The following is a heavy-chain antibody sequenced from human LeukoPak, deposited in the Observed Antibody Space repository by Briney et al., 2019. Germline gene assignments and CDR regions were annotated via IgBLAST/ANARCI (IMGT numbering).Heavy chain of an antibody. D-gene: IGHD5-12*01. V-gene: IGHV1-24*01. J-gene: IGHJ4*02. CDR2: FDPEDGET. CDR1: GYTLTELS. Sequence: ASVKVSCKVSGYTLTELSMHWVRQAPGKGLEWMGGFDPEDGETIYALKFQGRVTMTEDTSTDTAYMELSSLRSEDTAVYYCATRSGYDGGTDYWGQGTLVTVSS. CDR3: ATRSGYDGGTDY.